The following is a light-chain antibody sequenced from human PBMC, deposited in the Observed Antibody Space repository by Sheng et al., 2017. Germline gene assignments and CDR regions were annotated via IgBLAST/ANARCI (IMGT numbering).Light chain of an antibody. V-gene: IGKV3-11*01. Sequence: EIVLTQSPATLSLSPGERATLSCRASQGVGNYLFWYQQKPGQAPRLLIYDASNRATGIPARFSGSGSGTDFTLTISSLEPEDFAVYYCQQRSNWPPTLTFGGGTRVEI. CDR2: DAS. CDR1: QGVGNY. J-gene: IGKJ4*01. CDR3: QQRSNWPPTLT.